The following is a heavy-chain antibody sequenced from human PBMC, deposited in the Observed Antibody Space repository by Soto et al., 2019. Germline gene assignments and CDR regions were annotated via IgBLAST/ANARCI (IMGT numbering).Heavy chain of an antibody. D-gene: IGHD3-9*01. J-gene: IGHJ4*02. CDR2: INHSGST. V-gene: IGHV4-34*01. Sequence: SETLSLTCAVYGGSFSGYYWSWIRQPPGKGLEWIGEINHSGSTNYNPSLESRVTISVDTSKNQFSLQASDTATYYCTRGAERTVPPTVQRHLDWVCGHWGQGTPVTVSS. CDR1: GGSFSGYY. CDR3: TRGAERTVPPTVQRHLDWVCGH.